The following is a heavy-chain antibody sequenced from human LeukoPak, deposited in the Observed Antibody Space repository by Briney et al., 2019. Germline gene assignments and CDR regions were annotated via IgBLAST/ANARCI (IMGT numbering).Heavy chain of an antibody. CDR1: GGSISSYY. D-gene: IGHD3-22*01. CDR2: IYTSGST. Sequence: SETLSLTCTVSGGSISSYYWSWIRQPPGKGLEWIGYIYTSGSTNYNPSLKSRVTISVDTSKKQFSLKLSSVTAADTAVYYCATHYYYDSSGYYFQWFDPWGQGTLVTVSS. CDR3: ATHYYYDSSGYYFQWFDP. V-gene: IGHV4-4*09. J-gene: IGHJ5*02.